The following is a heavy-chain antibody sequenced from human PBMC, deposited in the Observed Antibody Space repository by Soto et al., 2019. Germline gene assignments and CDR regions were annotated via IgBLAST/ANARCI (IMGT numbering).Heavy chain of an antibody. CDR3: ARVAITMVRGVDYAFDI. CDR1: GFTVSSNY. V-gene: IGHV3-53*04. CDR2: IYSGGST. J-gene: IGHJ3*02. D-gene: IGHD3-10*01. Sequence: EVQLVESGGGLVQPGGSLRLSCAASGFTVSSNYMSWVRQAPGKWLEWVSVIYSGGSTYYADSVKGRFTISRHNSKNTLYLQMNSLRAEDTAVYYCARVAITMVRGVDYAFDIWGQGTMVTVSS.